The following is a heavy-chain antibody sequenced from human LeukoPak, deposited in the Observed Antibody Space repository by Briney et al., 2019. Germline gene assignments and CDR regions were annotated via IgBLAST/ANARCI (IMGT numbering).Heavy chain of an antibody. V-gene: IGHV3-23*01. J-gene: IGHJ4*02. Sequence: PGRSLRLSCAASGFTFSTYAMTWVRQAPGKGLHYVSAISIGGNTFYADSVKGRFTISRDNSKNTLYLQMSSLRVEDTAAYYCARIVQWPKGFDHWGQGTLVTVSS. CDR2: ISIGGNT. D-gene: IGHD6-19*01. CDR1: GFTFSTYA. CDR3: ARIVQWPKGFDH.